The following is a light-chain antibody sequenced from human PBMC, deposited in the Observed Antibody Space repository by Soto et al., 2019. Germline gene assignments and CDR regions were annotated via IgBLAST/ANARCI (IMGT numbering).Light chain of an antibody. V-gene: IGKV3-15*01. CDR2: GAF. Sequence: EIVMTQSPATLSVSPGETATLSCRASQSVSYNLAWYQQKPGQGPRLLIYGAFTRATGIPARFSGSGSGTEFILPISSLQSEDFAVYYCQQYKNWPPLTFGGGTKVEIK. J-gene: IGKJ4*01. CDR3: QQYKNWPPLT. CDR1: QSVSYN.